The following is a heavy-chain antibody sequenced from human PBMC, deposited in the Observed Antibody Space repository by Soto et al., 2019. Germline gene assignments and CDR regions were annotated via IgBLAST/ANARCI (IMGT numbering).Heavy chain of an antibody. CDR1: GFTFSSYV. D-gene: IGHD6-6*01. J-gene: IGHJ6*02. V-gene: IGHV3-23*01. CDR3: AKDPYSSSSWGYYYYGMDV. Sequence: EVQLLESGGGLVQPGGSLRLSCAASGFTFSSYVMSWVRQAPGKGLEWVSAISGSGGSTYYADSVKGRFTISRDNSKNTLDLQMNSLRAEDTAVYYGAKDPYSSSSWGYYYYGMDVWGQGTTVTVSS. CDR2: ISGSGGST.